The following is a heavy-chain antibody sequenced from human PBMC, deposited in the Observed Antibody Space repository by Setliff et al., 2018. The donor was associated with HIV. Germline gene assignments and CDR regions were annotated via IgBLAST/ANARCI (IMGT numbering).Heavy chain of an antibody. V-gene: IGHV3-48*04. Sequence: GGSLRLSCAASGFAFNIYSMNWVRQTPGKGLEWISYIDGYSNNIYYVDSVKGRFTISRDNAKNSLYLQMDSLRAEDTAVYYCASSGIAARLEYFHHWGQGSLVTVSS. CDR1: GFAFNIYS. CDR2: IDGYSNNI. D-gene: IGHD6-6*01. CDR3: ASSGIAARLEYFHH. J-gene: IGHJ1*01.